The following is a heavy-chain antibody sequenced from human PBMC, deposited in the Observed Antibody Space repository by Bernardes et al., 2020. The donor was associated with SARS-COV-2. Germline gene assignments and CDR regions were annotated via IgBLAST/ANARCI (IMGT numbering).Heavy chain of an antibody. V-gene: IGHV3-21*01. CDR1: GFTFSSYS. CDR2: ISISSSYI. D-gene: IGHD2-2*01. Sequence: GGSLRLSCAASGFTFSSYSMNWVRQAPGKGLEWVSSISISSSYIYYADSVKGRFTISRDNAKNSLYLQMNSLRAEDTAVYYCARVYLVPGAIDCWGKGTLVTVSS. J-gene: IGHJ4*02. CDR3: ARVYLVPGAIDC.